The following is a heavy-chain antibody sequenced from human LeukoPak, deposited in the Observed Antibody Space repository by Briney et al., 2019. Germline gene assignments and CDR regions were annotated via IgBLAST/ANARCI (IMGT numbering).Heavy chain of an antibody. Sequence: SETLSLTCTVSGGSVSTYYWSWIRQPPGKGLEWIGYIYYRGSTNYNSSLKSRVTISVDTSKNQFSLKLSSVTAADTAVYYCARQDHGMDVWGQGTTVTVSS. J-gene: IGHJ6*02. CDR2: IYYRGST. CDR1: GGSVSTYY. CDR3: ARQDHGMDV. V-gene: IGHV4-59*08.